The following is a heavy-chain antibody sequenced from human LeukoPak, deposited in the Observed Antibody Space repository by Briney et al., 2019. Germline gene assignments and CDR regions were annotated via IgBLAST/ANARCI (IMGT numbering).Heavy chain of an antibody. CDR2: IYYSGST. Sequence: PSETLSLTCTVSGGSISSYYWSWIRQPPGKGLEWIGYIYYSGSTNYIPSLKSRVTISVDTSKNQFSLKLSSVTAADTAVYYCARHLTGITIFGVVTDAFDIWGQGTMVTVSS. V-gene: IGHV4-59*08. J-gene: IGHJ3*02. D-gene: IGHD3-3*01. CDR3: ARHLTGITIFGVVTDAFDI. CDR1: GGSISSYY.